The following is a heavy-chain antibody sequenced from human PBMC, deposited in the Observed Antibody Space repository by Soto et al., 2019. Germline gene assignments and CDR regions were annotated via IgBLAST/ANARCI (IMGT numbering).Heavy chain of an antibody. J-gene: IGHJ6*03. Sequence: QVQLQESDPGLVKPSETLSLTCTVSGGSISSYYWSWIRQPPGKGLEWIGYIYYSGSTNYNPSLKSRVTISVDTSKNQFSLKLSSVTAADTAVYYCARDLGVTTKNPYYYYYMDVWGKGTTVTVSS. V-gene: IGHV4-59*01. D-gene: IGHD4-17*01. CDR1: GGSISSYY. CDR2: IYYSGST. CDR3: ARDLGVTTKNPYYYYYMDV.